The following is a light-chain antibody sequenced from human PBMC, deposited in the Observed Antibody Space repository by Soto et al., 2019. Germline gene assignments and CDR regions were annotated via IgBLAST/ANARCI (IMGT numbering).Light chain of an antibody. Sequence: DIQMTQSPSTLSASVGDTVTITCRASQSFSNWLAWYQQKQGKAPKCLIYKASTLESGVPSRFRGSGSGTEFTLTISSLQPDDFATYYCQEYNSYSWTFGQGTKVEIK. V-gene: IGKV1-5*03. CDR2: KAS. CDR3: QEYNSYSWT. J-gene: IGKJ1*01. CDR1: QSFSNW.